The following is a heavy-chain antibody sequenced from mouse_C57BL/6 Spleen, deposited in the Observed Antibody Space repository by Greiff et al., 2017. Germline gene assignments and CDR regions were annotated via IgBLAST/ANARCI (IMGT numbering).Heavy chain of an antibody. V-gene: IGHV1-9*01. CDR1: GYTFTGYW. J-gene: IGHJ3*01. D-gene: IGHD2-4*01. CDR2: ILPGSGST. Sequence: VQLQQSGAELMKPGASVKLSCKATGYTFTGYWIEWVKQRPGHGLEWIGEILPGSGSTNNNEKFKGKATFTADTSSNTAYMQLSSLTTEDSAIYYCARERGDYDYEAWFAYWGQGTLVTVSA. CDR3: ARERGDYDYEAWFAY.